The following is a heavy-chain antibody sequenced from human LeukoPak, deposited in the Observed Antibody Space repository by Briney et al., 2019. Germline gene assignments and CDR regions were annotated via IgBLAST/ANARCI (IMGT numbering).Heavy chain of an antibody. D-gene: IGHD1-26*01. CDR1: GFTVSTNY. Sequence: GGSLRLSCAASGFTVSTNYMSWARQAPGKGLEWVSVVYSDGKTCYADAAKGRFTISKDSSRNTLYLQMNSLRAEDTAVYYCEGWERPFDYWGQGTLVTVSS. CDR2: VYSDGKT. J-gene: IGHJ4*02. CDR3: EGWERPFDY. V-gene: IGHV3-53*01.